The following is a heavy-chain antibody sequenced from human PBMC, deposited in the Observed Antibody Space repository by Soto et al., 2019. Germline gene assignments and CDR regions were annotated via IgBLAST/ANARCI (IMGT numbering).Heavy chain of an antibody. D-gene: IGHD5-12*01. CDR2: IYYSGST. J-gene: IGHJ5*02. Sequence: PSETLSLTCTVSGGSVSSGSYYWSWIRQPPGKGLEWIGYIYYSGSTNYNPSLKSRVTISVDTSKNQFSLKLSSVTAADTAVYYCARRRVATIRGNWFDPWGQGTLVTVSS. CDR3: ARRRVATIRGNWFDP. CDR1: GGSVSSGSYY. V-gene: IGHV4-61*01.